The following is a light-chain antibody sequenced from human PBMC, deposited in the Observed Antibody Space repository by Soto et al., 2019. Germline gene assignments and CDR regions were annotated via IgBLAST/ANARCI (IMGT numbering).Light chain of an antibody. V-gene: IGLV2-8*01. CDR3: SSYAASDNFVI. J-gene: IGLJ2*01. CDR2: EVY. Sequence: QSALTQPPSASGSPGQSVTISCTGTDSDVGGYNFVSWYQQHSGRAPKLMIYEVYQRPSGVPDRFSGSKSGNTASLTVSGLQAEDEANYYCSSYAASDNFVIFGGGTKLTVL. CDR1: DSDVGGYNF.